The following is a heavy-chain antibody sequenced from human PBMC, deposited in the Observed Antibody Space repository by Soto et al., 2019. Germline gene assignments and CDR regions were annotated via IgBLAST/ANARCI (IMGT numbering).Heavy chain of an antibody. V-gene: IGHV4-30-4*01. CDR1: GGSISSGDYY. J-gene: IGHJ4*02. D-gene: IGHD4-4*01. CDR3: ARASYSNYEEVSDY. Sequence: SETLSLTCTVYGGSISSGDYYWSWIRQPPGKGLEWIGYIYYSGSTYYNPSLKSRVTISVDTSKNQFSLKLSSVTAADTAVYYCARASYSNYEEVSDYWGQGTLVTVSS. CDR2: IYYSGST.